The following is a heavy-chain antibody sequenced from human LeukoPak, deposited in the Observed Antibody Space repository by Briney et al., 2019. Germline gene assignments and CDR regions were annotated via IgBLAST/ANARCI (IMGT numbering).Heavy chain of an antibody. V-gene: IGHV3-7*04. CDR2: IKQDGSKK. J-gene: IGHJ4*02. CDR3: TRVGYIDEGIDY. CDR1: GFIFTSYS. Sequence: PGGSLRLSCAASGFIFTSYSMNWVRQAPGKGLEWVANIKQDGSKKSYVDSVKGRFTISRDNAKNSLYLQMNSLRAEDTAIYYCTRVGYIDEGIDYWGQGTLVTVSS. D-gene: IGHD5-24*01.